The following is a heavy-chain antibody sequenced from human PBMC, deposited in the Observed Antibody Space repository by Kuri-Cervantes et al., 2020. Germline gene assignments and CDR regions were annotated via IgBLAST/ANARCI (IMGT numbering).Heavy chain of an antibody. CDR3: ARGVEMATITFDY. D-gene: IGHD5-24*01. CDR2: ISYSGST. CDR1: RGSISSYY. J-gene: IGHJ4*02. Sequence: GSLRLSCTVSRGSISSYYWSWIRQPPGKGLEWIGYISYSGSTNYNPSLKSRVTISVDKSKNQFSLKLSSVTAADTAVYYCARGVEMATITFDYWGQGTLVTVSS. V-gene: IGHV4-59*01.